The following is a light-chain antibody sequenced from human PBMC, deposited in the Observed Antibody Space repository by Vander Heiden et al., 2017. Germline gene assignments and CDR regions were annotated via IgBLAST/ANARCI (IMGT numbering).Light chain of an antibody. CDR3: QQSYSTPRT. J-gene: IGKJ3*01. V-gene: IGKV1-39*01. CDR2: AAS. Sequence: DIQMTQSPSSLSASVGDRVTITCRASQSISSYLNWYQQKPGKAPKLLIYAASSLQSGVPSKFRGSGSGTAFSLTISSLQPEDFATYYCQQSYSTPRTFGPGTKVDI. CDR1: QSISSY.